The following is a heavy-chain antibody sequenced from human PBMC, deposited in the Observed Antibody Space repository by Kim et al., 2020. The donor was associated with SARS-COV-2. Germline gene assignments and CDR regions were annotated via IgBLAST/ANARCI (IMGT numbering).Heavy chain of an antibody. J-gene: IGHJ6*02. CDR3: ARVGGDPGRDYYYYGMDV. Sequence: SVKVSCKASGGTFSSYAISWVRQAPGQGLEWMGGIIPIFGTANYAQKFQGRVTITADESTSTAYMELSSLRSEDTAVYYCARVGGDPGRDYYYYGMDVWGQGTTVTVSS. CDR2: IIPIFGTA. V-gene: IGHV1-69*13. CDR1: GGTFSSYA. D-gene: IGHD2-21*02.